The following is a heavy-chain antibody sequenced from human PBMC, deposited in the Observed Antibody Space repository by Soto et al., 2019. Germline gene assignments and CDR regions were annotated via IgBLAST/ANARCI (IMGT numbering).Heavy chain of an antibody. CDR2: INAGNGNT. CDR1: GYTFTSYA. J-gene: IGHJ4*02. CDR3: ARSIVVVTALDY. Sequence: GASVKVSCKASGYTFTSYAMHWVRQAPGQRLEWMGWINAGNGNTKYSQKFQGRVTITRDTSASTAYMGLSSLRSGDTAVYYCARSIVVVTALDYWGQGTLVTSPQ. V-gene: IGHV1-3*01. D-gene: IGHD2-21*02.